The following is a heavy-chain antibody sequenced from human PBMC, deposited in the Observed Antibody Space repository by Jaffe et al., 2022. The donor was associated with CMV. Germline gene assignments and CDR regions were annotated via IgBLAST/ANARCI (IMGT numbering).Heavy chain of an antibody. J-gene: IGHJ4*02. Sequence: EVQLVESGGGLIQPGGSLRLSCAASGFTVSSNYMSWVRQAPGKGLEWVSVIYSGGSTYYADSVKGRFTISRDNSKNTLYLQMNSLRAEDTAVYYCASALGSGWLYFDYWGQGTLVTVSS. D-gene: IGHD6-19*01. CDR1: GFTVSSNY. CDR2: IYSGGST. V-gene: IGHV3-53*01. CDR3: ASALGSGWLYFDY.